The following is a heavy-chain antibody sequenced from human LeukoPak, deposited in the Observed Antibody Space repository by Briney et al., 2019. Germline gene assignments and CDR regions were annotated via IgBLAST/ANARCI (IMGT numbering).Heavy chain of an antibody. D-gene: IGHD2-15*01. J-gene: IGHJ4*02. Sequence: SQTLSLTCTVSGGPISSGGYYWSWIRQHPGKGLEWIGYIYYSGSTYYNPSLKSRVTISVDTSKNQFSLKLSSVTAADTAVYYCARTYCSGGSCFYPFDYWGQGTLVTVSS. CDR3: ARTYCSGGSCFYPFDY. CDR1: GGPISSGGYY. V-gene: IGHV4-31*03. CDR2: IYYSGST.